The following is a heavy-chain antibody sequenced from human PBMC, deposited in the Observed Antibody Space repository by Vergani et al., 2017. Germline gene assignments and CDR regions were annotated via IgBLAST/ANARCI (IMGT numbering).Heavy chain of an antibody. CDR2: IYYSGST. CDR1: GGSISSYY. J-gene: IGHJ5*02. V-gene: IGHV4-59*01. CDR3: ARVYCSGGSCDPPAYPGFDP. D-gene: IGHD2-15*01. Sequence: QVQLQESGPGLVKPSETLSLTCTVSGGSISSYYWSWIRQPPGKGLEWIGYIYYSGSTNYNPSLKSRVTISVDTSKNQFSLKLSSVTAADTAVYYCARVYCSGGSCDPPAYPGFDPWGQGTLVTVSS.